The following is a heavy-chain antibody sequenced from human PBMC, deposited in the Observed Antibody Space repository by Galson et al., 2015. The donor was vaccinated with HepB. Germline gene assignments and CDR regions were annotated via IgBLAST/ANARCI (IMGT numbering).Heavy chain of an antibody. J-gene: IGHJ4*02. V-gene: IGHV3-30-3*01. CDR3: AREDNWNYWVY. D-gene: IGHD1-7*01. Sequence: SLRLSCAASGFTFSNYGLHWVRQAPDKGLEWVAIISYDGTDKKYADSVKGRFTISRDNSKNTLYLQLNSLRAEDTAVYYCAREDNWNYWVYWGQGTLVTVSS. CDR2: ISYDGTDK. CDR1: GFTFSNYG.